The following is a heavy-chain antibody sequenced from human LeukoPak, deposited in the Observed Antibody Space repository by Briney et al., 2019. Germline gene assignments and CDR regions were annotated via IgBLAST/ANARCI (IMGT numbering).Heavy chain of an antibody. V-gene: IGHV4-30-2*01. CDR1: GGSISSGGYS. Sequence: SETLSLTCAVSGGSISSGGYSWSWIRQPPGKGLEWIGYIYHSGSTYYNPSLKSRVTISVDRSKNQFSLKLSSVTAADTAVYYCKGNRRSYYYYYMDVWGKGTTVTVSS. CDR2: IYHSGST. CDR3: KGNRRSYYYYYMDV. J-gene: IGHJ6*03. D-gene: IGHD4-23*01.